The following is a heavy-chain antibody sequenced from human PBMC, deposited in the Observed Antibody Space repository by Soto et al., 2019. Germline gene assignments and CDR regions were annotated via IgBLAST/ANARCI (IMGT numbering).Heavy chain of an antibody. D-gene: IGHD2-21*01. Sequence: SGPTREPTQTLTLTCTFSGFSLSTLGTCVTWIRQPPGKALEWLALINWDNNEYYTTSLKTRLTISRDTSKNQVVLTMTNVDPVDTATYYCARIPHYSDSYYMDYWGQGTLVTVSS. V-gene: IGHV2-70*01. CDR3: ARIPHYSDSYYMDY. CDR1: GFSLSTLGTC. J-gene: IGHJ4*02. CDR2: INWDNNE.